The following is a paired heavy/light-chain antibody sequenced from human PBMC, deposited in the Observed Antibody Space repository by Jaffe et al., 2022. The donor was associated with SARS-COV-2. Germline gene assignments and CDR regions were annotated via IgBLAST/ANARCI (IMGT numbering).Heavy chain of an antibody. CDR1: GFSISDYY. D-gene: IGHD2-21*01. Sequence: QVQLVESGGGLIKPGGSLRLSCAASGFSISDYYMGWIRQAPGKGLEWVSYISGSGITVYYADSVKGRFTISRDNAKRSLYLQMDSLRPDDTALYYCATCTVGFCGAGSRSDFMDVWGKGTTVTVSS. V-gene: IGHV3-11*01. CDR2: ISGSGITV. J-gene: IGHJ6*03. CDR3: ATCTVGFCGAGSRSDFMDV.
Light chain of an antibody. CDR2: KVS. V-gene: IGKV2-30*01. CDR1: QSLVYSDGKTY. J-gene: IGKJ2*01. Sequence: DVVVTQSPLSLPVTLGQPASISCRSSQSLVYSDGKTYLNWFQQRPGQSPRRLIYKVSNRDSGVPDRFSGSGSGTDFTLKISRVEAEDVGVYYCMQGTHWPYTFGQGTKLEIK. CDR3: MQGTHWPYT.